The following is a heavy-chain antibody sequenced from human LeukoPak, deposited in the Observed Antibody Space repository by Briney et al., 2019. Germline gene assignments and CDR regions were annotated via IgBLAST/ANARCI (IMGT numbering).Heavy chain of an antibody. Sequence: GGSLRLSCAASGFTFRSYSMNWVRQAPGKNLEWVSSITSTSSSSYIFYSDSVQGRFTISRDNAKNSLYLQMNSLRAEDTALYYCATAQDTAMVTLDYWGQGTLVTVSS. D-gene: IGHD5-18*01. CDR2: ITSTSSSSYI. V-gene: IGHV3-21*04. CDR1: GFTFRSYS. CDR3: ATAQDTAMVTLDY. J-gene: IGHJ4*02.